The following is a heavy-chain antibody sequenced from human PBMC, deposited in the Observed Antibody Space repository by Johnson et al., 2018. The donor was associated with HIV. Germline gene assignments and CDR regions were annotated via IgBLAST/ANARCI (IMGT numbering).Heavy chain of an antibody. D-gene: IGHD3-10*01. CDR3: GRGSMVRGAYDGFDI. J-gene: IGHJ3*02. CDR2: ISSNGGTT. Sequence: EVQLVESGGGLVQPGGSLRLSCAASGFTFSSYAMHWVRQAPGKGLEYVSAISSNGGTTYYAKSVKGRFTISRDNSKNTLYLQMNSLRAEDTALYYCGRGSMVRGAYDGFDIWGQGTLVTVSS. CDR1: GFTFSSYA. V-gene: IGHV3-64*01.